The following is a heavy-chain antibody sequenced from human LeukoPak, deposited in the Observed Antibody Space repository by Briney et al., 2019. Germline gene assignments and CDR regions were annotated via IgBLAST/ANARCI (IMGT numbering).Heavy chain of an antibody. CDR3: ASFPPDYYYYMDV. J-gene: IGHJ6*03. V-gene: IGHV3-11*04. Sequence: GGSLRLSCAASGFTFSDYYMSWIRQAPGKGLEWVSYISSSGSTIYYADSVKGRFTISRDNAKNSLYLQMNSLRAEDTAVYYCASFPPDYYYYMDVWGKGTTVTVSS. CDR1: GFTFSDYY. CDR2: ISSSGSTI.